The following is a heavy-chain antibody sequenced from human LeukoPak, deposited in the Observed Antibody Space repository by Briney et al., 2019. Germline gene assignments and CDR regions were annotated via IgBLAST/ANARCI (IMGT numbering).Heavy chain of an antibody. D-gene: IGHD2-15*01. V-gene: IGHV4-59*01. CDR3: ARVVGDCSGGSCYSRFAY. CDR1: GGSISSYY. J-gene: IGHJ4*02. CDR2: IHYSGST. Sequence: SETLSLTCTVSGGSISSYYWSWIRQPPGKGLEWIGYIHYSGSTNYNPSLKSRVTISVDTSKNQFSLKLSSVTAADTAVYYCARVVGDCSGGSCYSRFAYWGQGTLVTVSS.